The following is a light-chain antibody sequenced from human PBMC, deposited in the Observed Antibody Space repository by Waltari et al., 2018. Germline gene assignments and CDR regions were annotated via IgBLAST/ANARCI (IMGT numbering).Light chain of an antibody. CDR2: VNSDGSH. J-gene: IGLJ2*01. CDR3: QTWDTDIVV. CDR1: SGHGSYA. Sequence: QLVVTQSPSASASLGASVKLTCPLSSGHGSYAIAWHQQQPEKGPRFLLRVNSDGSHNKGDGIPGRFSGSSSGAERYLIISGLQSEDEADYYWQTWDTDIVVFGGGTKLTV. V-gene: IGLV4-69*01.